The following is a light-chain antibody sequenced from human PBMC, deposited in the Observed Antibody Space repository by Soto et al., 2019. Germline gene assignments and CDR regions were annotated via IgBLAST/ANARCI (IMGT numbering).Light chain of an antibody. V-gene: IGKV3-15*01. CDR3: QQRSNWPLT. J-gene: IGKJ4*01. CDR1: QSVSSN. CDR2: GAS. Sequence: EIVMTQSPATLSVSPGDRVTLSCRASQSVSSNLAWYQQKPGQAPRLLIYGASTRATGIPARFSGSGSGTEFTLTISSLQSEDFAVYYCQQRSNWPLTFGGGTKVDIK.